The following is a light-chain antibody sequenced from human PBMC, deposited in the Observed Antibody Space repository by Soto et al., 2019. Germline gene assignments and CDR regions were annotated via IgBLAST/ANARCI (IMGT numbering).Light chain of an antibody. CDR3: CSYAGSNYV. CDR1: SSDVGGYNY. J-gene: IGLJ1*01. V-gene: IGLV2-11*01. Sequence: QSALTQPRSVSGSPGQSVTISCTGTSSDVGGYNYVSWYQQHPGKAPKLMIYDVSKRPSGVPDRFSGSKSGNTASLTISGLQAEDDADYYCCSYAGSNYVFGNGKKVTV. CDR2: DVS.